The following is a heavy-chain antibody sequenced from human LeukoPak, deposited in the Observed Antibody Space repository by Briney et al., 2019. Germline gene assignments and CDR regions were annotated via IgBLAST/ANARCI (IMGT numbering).Heavy chain of an antibody. J-gene: IGHJ4*02. Sequence: GGSLRLSCAASGFIFSNNYMSWVRQAPGKGLEWVSIMYSGGSTYYSDSVKGRFTISRDHAKNTLYLQMNSLRAEDTAVYYCARAEAGSWFAYWGQGTLVTVSS. V-gene: IGHV3-66*01. D-gene: IGHD6-13*01. CDR3: ARAEAGSWFAY. CDR1: GFIFSNNY. CDR2: MYSGGST.